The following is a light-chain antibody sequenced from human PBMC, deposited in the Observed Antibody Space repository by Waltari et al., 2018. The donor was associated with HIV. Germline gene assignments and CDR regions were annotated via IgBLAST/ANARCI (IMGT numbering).Light chain of an antibody. V-gene: IGLV1-40*01. CDR1: SSTIGAGYD. CDR2: RNN. J-gene: IGLJ2*01. Sequence: QSVLTQPPSVSGAPGQRVTISCTGSSSTIGAGYDVHWYQHLPGTAPTLLIYRNNKRPSGVPDRFSGSKSGTSASLAITVLQPEDEAHYYCQSYDGTLSGVVVGGGTKLTVL. CDR3: QSYDGTLSGVV.